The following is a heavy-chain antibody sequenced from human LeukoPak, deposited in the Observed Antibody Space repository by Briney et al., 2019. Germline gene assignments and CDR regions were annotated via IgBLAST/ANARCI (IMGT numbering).Heavy chain of an antibody. D-gene: IGHD1-26*01. V-gene: IGHV3-30*18. Sequence: GGSLRLSCAASGFTFSSYGMHWVRQAPGKGLEWVAVISYDGSNKYYADSVKGRFTISRDNSKNTLYLQMNSLRAEDTAVFFCAKSRGTYFRYFDYWGPGTLVSVSS. CDR3: AKSRGTYFRYFDY. CDR2: ISYDGSNK. J-gene: IGHJ4*02. CDR1: GFTFSSYG.